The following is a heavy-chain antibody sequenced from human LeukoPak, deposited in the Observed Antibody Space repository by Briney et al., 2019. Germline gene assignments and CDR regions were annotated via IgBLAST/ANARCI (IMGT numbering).Heavy chain of an antibody. CDR1: GGSISSYY. Sequence: PSETLSLTCTVSGGSISSYYWSWIRQPPGKGLEWIGYIYYSGSTNYNPSLKSRVTISVDTSKNQFSLKLSSVTAADTAVYYCARREQWLANFDYWGQGTLVTVSS. D-gene: IGHD6-19*01. J-gene: IGHJ4*02. CDR2: IYYSGST. V-gene: IGHV4-59*01. CDR3: ARREQWLANFDY.